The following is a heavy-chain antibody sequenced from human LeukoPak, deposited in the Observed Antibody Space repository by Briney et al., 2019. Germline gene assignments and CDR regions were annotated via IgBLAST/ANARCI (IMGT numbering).Heavy chain of an antibody. J-gene: IGHJ5*02. CDR3: ARDQKYYDYGDYSGNWFDP. CDR2: IYYSGST. CDR1: GGSISSGDYY. Sequence: SQTLSLTCTVSGGSISSGDYYWSWIRQPPGKGLEWIGYIYYSGSTYYNPSLKSRVTIAVDTSKNQFSLKLSSWTAADTAVYYWARDQKYYDYGDYSGNWFDPWGQGTLVTVSS. V-gene: IGHV4-30-4*08. D-gene: IGHD4-17*01.